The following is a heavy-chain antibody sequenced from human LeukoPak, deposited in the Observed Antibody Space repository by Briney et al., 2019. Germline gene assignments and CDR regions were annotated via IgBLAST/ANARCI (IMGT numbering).Heavy chain of an antibody. CDR3: AKGVSSGYIYYYYYMDV. D-gene: IGHD3-22*01. Sequence: PGGSLRLSCAASGFTFSSYAMHWVRQAPGKGLEWVAVISYDGSNKYYADSVKGRFTISRDNSKNTLYLQMNSLRAEDTTVYYCAKGVSSGYIYYYYYMDVWGKGTTVTISS. V-gene: IGHV3-30*04. J-gene: IGHJ6*03. CDR2: ISYDGSNK. CDR1: GFTFSSYA.